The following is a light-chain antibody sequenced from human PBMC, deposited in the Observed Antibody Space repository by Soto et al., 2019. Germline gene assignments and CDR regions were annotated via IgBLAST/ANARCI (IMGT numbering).Light chain of an antibody. V-gene: IGLV2-23*01. J-gene: IGLJ1*01. CDR2: EGS. Sequence: QSVLTQPASVSGSPGQSITISCTGTSSDVGSYNLVSWYQQHPGKAPKPMIYEGSKRPSGLSNRFSGSKSGNTASLTISGLQAEDEADYYCCSYAGSLYVFGTGTKVTV. CDR3: CSYAGSLYV. CDR1: SSDVGSYNL.